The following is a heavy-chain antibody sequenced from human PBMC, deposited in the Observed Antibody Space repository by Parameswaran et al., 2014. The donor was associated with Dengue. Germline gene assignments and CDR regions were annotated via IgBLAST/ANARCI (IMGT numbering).Heavy chain of an antibody. CDR2: TYYRSKWYN. Sequence: WIRQSPSRGLEWLGRTYYRSKWYNDYAVSVKSRITINPDTSKNQFSLQLNSVTPEDTAVYYCARLIQLWSDYYFDYWGQGTLVTVSS. D-gene: IGHD5-18*01. CDR3: ARLIQLWSDYYFDY. V-gene: IGHV6-1*01. J-gene: IGHJ4*02.